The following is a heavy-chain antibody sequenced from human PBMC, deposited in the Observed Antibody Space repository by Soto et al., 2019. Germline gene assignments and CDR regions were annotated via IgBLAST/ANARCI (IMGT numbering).Heavy chain of an antibody. CDR2: FYHSGST. J-gene: IGHJ5*02. Sequence: SETLSLTCTVSGGSFGRYHWTWIRQPPGKGLEWIGYFYHSGSTNYNPSLKSRVTISIDTSKKQFSLNLSSVTAADTAMYYCARGITDLGNSYDPWGQGTLVTVSS. D-gene: IGHD5-18*01. V-gene: IGHV4-59*01. CDR3: ARGITDLGNSYDP. CDR1: GGSFGRYH.